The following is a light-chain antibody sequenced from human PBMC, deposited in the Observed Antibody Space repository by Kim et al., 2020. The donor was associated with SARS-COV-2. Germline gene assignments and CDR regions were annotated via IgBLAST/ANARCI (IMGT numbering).Light chain of an antibody. CDR1: QSVSSRY. V-gene: IGKV3-20*01. CDR2: GAS. Sequence: PGEKATLSCRASQSVSSRYLAWYQQKPGRAPRLLIYGASSRASGIPDRFSGSDLGTDFTLTISRLEPEDFAVYYCQQYDTSFLYTFGQGTKLEI. J-gene: IGKJ2*01. CDR3: QQYDTSFLYT.